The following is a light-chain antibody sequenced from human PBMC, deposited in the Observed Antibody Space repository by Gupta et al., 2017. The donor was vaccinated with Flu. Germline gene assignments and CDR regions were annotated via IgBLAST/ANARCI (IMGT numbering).Light chain of an antibody. CDR3: QHSGSSPT. V-gene: IGKV3-20*01. Sequence: IVLTQSPGTMSLSPGDRATLPCRASQSSTEELAWYRQNPVQAPRLLIWGADRRVTGIADRFSGSGAATDFTLTTSRRENEDFAVYYMQHSGSSPTFGQGTKVEI. J-gene: IGKJ1*01. CDR1: QSSTEE. CDR2: GAD.